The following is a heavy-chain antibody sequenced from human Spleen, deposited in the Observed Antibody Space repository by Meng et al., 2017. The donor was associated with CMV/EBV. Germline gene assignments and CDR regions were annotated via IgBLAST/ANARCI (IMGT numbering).Heavy chain of an antibody. V-gene: IGHV3-30*03. D-gene: IGHD1-1*01. CDR1: GFNFRTYD. CDR2: ISYDGNNK. J-gene: IGHJ6*02. CDR3: ARERTGTSSSYGMDV. Sequence: GGSLRLSCAASGFNFRTYDMDWVRQPPGKGLEWVAFISYDGNNKYHSDSLKGRFTISRDNSENTLYLQMNRLSPDDTAVYYCARERTGTSSSYGMDVWGQGTTVTVSS.